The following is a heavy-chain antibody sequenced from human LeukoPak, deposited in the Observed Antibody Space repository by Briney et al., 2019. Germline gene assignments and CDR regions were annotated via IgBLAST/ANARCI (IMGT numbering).Heavy chain of an antibody. D-gene: IGHD3-22*01. V-gene: IGHV1-2*02. CDR1: GYTFTGNG. Sequence: ASVKVSCKASGYTFTGNGITWVRQAPGQGLEWMGWINPNSGGTNYAQKFQGRVTMTRDTSISTAYMELSRLRSDDTAVYYCASDSSGYCPSTFDYWGQGTLVTVSS. CDR3: ASDSSGYCPSTFDY. CDR2: INPNSGGT. J-gene: IGHJ4*02.